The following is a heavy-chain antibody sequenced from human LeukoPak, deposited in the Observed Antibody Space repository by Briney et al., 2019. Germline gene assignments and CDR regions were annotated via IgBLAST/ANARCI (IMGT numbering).Heavy chain of an antibody. CDR3: ARFSSGSYQPDAFDI. V-gene: IGHV4-34*01. J-gene: IGHJ3*02. CDR1: GGPFSGYY. Sequence: SETLSLTCAVYGGPFSGYYWSWIRQPPGKGLEWIGEINHSGSTNYNPSLKSRVTISVDTSKNQFSLKLSSVTAADTAVYYCARFSSGSYQPDAFDIWGQGTMVTVSS. D-gene: IGHD1-26*01. CDR2: INHSGST.